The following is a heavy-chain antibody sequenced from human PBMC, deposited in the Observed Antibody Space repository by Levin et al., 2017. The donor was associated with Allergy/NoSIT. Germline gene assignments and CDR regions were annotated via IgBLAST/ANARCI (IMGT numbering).Heavy chain of an antibody. D-gene: IGHD1-1*01. CDR3: ARHPSHLEVPDY. J-gene: IGHJ4*02. CDR1: GGSISSYY. Sequence: SQTLSLTCTVSGGSISSYYWSWLRQPPGKGLEWIGYIYYSGSTNYNPSLKSRVTISVDTSKNQFSLKLSSVTAADTAVYYCARHPSHLEVPDYWGQGTLVTVSS. CDR2: IYYSGST. V-gene: IGHV4-59*08.